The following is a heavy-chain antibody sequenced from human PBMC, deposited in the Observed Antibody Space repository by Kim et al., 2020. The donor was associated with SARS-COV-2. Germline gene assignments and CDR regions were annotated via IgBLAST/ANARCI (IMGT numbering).Heavy chain of an antibody. V-gene: IGHV3-30*18. CDR1: GFTFSSYG. J-gene: IGHJ6*02. Sequence: GGSLRLSCAASGFTFSSYGMHWVRQAPGKGLEWVAVISYDGSNIYYTDSVKGRFTISRDNSKNTLYLQMNSLRAEDTAVYYCAKVRLRFLEWLLSNVMDVWGQGTTVTVSS. CDR2: ISYDGSNI. CDR3: AKVRLRFLEWLLSNVMDV. D-gene: IGHD3-3*01.